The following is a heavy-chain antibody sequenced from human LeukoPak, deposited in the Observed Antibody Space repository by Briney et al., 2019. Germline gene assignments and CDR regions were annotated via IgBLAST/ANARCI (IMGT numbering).Heavy chain of an antibody. V-gene: IGHV4-59*12. J-gene: IGHJ5*02. Sequence: SETLSLTCTVSGGSISSYYWSWIRQPPGKGLEWIGYIYYSGSTNYNPSLKSRVTVSVDTSKNQVSLKLSSVTAADTAVYYCARDRHYVWFDPWGQGTLVTVSS. D-gene: IGHD4-17*01. CDR3: ARDRHYVWFDP. CDR1: GGSISSYY. CDR2: IYYSGST.